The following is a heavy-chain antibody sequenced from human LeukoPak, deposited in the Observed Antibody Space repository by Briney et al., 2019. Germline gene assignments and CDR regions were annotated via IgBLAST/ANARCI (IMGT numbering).Heavy chain of an antibody. V-gene: IGHV4-39*01. CDR1: GGSISTSTYY. CDR3: ARLLYDRSGYYYFDF. Sequence: SETLSLTCTVSGGSISTSTYYWGWIRQPPGKGLEWLGSIYYSGTLYHNPSLKSRVTMSVDTSRNQFSLKLTSVTAADTAVYYCARLLYDRSGYYYFDFWGQGTLVTVSP. CDR2: IYYSGTL. J-gene: IGHJ4*02. D-gene: IGHD3-22*01.